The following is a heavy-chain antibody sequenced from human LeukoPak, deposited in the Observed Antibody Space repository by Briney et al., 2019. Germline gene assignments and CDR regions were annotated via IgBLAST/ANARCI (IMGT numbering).Heavy chain of an antibody. V-gene: IGHV4-59*01. CDR1: GGSLSSYY. CDR3: ARAIAAAGIYAFDI. CDR2: IYYGGST. Sequence: SQTLSLTRAVSGGSLSSYYWSWIRQPPPKGLEWIGYIYYGGSTNYNPSLKSRVTISVDTSKNQFSLKLSSVTAADTAVYYCARAIAAAGIYAFDIWGQGTMVTVSS. J-gene: IGHJ3*02. D-gene: IGHD6-13*01.